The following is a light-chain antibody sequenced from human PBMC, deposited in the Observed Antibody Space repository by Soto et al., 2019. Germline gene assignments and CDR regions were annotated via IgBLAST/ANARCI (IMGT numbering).Light chain of an antibody. Sequence: QSALTQPASVSGSPGQSITISCTGTRSDVGNYNFVSWYQHHPGKAPKLIIYDVGSRPSGVSNRFSGSKSGNTASLAIYGLQAEDEADYYCCSYTSDHPRVYVFGTGTKVTVL. V-gene: IGLV2-14*03. CDR1: RSDVGNYNF. J-gene: IGLJ1*01. CDR2: DVG. CDR3: CSYTSDHPRVYV.